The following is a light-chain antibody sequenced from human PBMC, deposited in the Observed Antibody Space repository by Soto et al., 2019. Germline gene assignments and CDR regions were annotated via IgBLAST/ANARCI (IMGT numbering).Light chain of an antibody. J-gene: IGLJ1*01. V-gene: IGLV2-8*01. CDR1: SSDVGGYDY. CDR3: SSYTGGNPSYV. CDR2: EVT. Sequence: QPALTQPPSASGSPGQSVTISCTGTSSDVGGYDYVSWYQQHPGKAPKLMIYEVTIRPSGVSDRLSGSKSGNTASLTVSGLQAEDEADYYCSSYTGGNPSYVFGTGTKVT.